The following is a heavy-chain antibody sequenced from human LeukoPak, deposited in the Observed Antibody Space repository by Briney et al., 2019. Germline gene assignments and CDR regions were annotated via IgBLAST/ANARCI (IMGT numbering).Heavy chain of an antibody. V-gene: IGHV3-48*03. CDR3: ARDDCSSTSCYVYYYYYGMDV. CDR1: GFTFSSYE. D-gene: IGHD2-2*01. J-gene: IGHJ6*04. Sequence: GGSLRLSCAASGFTFSSYEMNWVRQAPGKGLEWVSYISSSGSTIYYADSVKGRFTISRDNAKNSLYLQMNSLRAEDTAVYYCARDDCSSTSCYVYYYYYGMDVWGKRTTVTVSS. CDR2: ISSSGSTI.